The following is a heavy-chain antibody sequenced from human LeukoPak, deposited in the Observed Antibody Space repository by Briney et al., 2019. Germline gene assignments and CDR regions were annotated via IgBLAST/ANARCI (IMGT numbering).Heavy chain of an antibody. V-gene: IGHV3-9*03. J-gene: IGHJ5*02. CDR3: AKGSNFDWLPRDPGHGFDP. CDR2: ISWNSDNI. Sequence: PGGSLRLSCAASVFTFDDYAMHWVRQAPGPGLEGVSSISWNSDNIDYADSVKGRFTISRDNAKNSLYLQVNSLRPEDMAFYYCAKGSNFDWLPRDPGHGFDPWGQGTLVTVS. D-gene: IGHD3-9*01. CDR1: VFTFDDYA.